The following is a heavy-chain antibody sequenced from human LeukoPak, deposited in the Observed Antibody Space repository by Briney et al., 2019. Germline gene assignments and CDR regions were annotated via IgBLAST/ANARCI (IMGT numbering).Heavy chain of an antibody. CDR2: IYGGDTT. V-gene: IGHV3-66*02. J-gene: IGHJ4*02. CDR3: AKETPITIFGVVIPYCFDY. CDR1: GFIVSNNY. D-gene: IGHD3-3*01. Sequence: TGGSLRLSCAASGFIVSNNYMSWVRQAPGKGLEWGSSIYGGDTTEYAGSVKGRFTISRDNSKNTLYLQMNSLRAEDTAVYYCAKETPITIFGVVIPYCFDYWGQGTLVTVSS.